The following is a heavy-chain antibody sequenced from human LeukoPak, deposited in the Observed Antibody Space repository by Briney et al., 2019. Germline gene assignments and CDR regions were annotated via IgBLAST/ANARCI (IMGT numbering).Heavy chain of an antibody. J-gene: IGHJ4*02. CDR1: GYTFTGYY. Sequence: GASVKVSCKASGYTFTGYYMHWVRQAPGQGLEWMGWINPNSGGTNYAQKFQGRVTMTRDMSISTAYMELSRLRSDDTAVYYCAAGGYSSGRYFDYWGQGTLVTVSS. V-gene: IGHV1-2*02. CDR3: AAGGYSSGRYFDY. CDR2: INPNSGGT. D-gene: IGHD6-19*01.